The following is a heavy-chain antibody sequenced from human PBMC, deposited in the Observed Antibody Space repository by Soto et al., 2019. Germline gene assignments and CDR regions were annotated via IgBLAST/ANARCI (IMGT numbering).Heavy chain of an antibody. CDR1: GGSVSGGIYY. J-gene: IGHJ4*02. V-gene: IGHV4-61*01. CDR3: ARTGWNYPLDY. CDR2: IYYSGST. D-gene: IGHD1-7*01. Sequence: PSETLSLTCTVSGGSVSGGIYYWIWIRQPPGKGLEWIGYIYYSGSTNYNPSLKSRVTISVDTSKNQFSLKLNSVTAADTAVYYCARTGWNYPLDYWGQGTLVTVSS.